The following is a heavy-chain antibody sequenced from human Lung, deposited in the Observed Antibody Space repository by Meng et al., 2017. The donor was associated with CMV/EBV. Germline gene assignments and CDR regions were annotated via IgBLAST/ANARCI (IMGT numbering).Heavy chain of an antibody. CDR2: ISYDGTNK. J-gene: IGHJ4*02. CDR3: ARDQFDY. Sequence: SCAASGFTFSSYAMHWVRQAPGKGLEWVAVISYDGTNKYYADSVKGRFTISRDNSKNTLYLQMNSLRAEDTAVCYCARDQFDYWAQGTLVTVSS. V-gene: IGHV3-30-3*01. CDR1: GFTFSSYA.